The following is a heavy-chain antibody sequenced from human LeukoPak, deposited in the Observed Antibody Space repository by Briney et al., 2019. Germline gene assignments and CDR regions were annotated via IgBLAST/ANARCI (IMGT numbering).Heavy chain of an antibody. V-gene: IGHV3-23*01. J-gene: IGHJ5*02. CDR1: GFTFSSYA. Sequence: PGGSLRLSCAASGFTFSSYAMSWVRQAPGKGLEWVSAISGSGGSTYYADSVKGRFTLSRDNSKNTLYLPMNSLRAEATAVYYCARSRRLADNGFDPWGQGTLVTVSS. CDR2: ISGSGGST. CDR3: ARSRRLADNGFDP.